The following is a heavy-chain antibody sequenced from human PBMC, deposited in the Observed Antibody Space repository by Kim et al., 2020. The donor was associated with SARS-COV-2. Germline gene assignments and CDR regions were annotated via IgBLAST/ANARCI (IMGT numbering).Heavy chain of an antibody. D-gene: IGHD6-19*01. CDR3: ARTYSSGCIDY. V-gene: IGHV4-34*01. CDR1: GGSFSGYY. Sequence: SETLSLTCAVYGGSFSGYYWSWIRQPPGKGLEWIGEINHSGSTNYNPSLKSRVTISVDTSKNQFSLKLSSVTAADTAVYYCARTYSSGCIDYWGQGTLVTVSS. CDR2: INHSGST. J-gene: IGHJ4*02.